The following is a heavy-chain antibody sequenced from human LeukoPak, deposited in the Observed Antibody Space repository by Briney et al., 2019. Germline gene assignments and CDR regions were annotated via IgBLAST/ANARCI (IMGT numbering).Heavy chain of an antibody. J-gene: IGHJ4*02. CDR3: ATSFRDGYND. Sequence: KVSCKASGGTFSSYTISWVRQAPGQGLEWMGRIIPILGIANYAQKFQGRVTITADESTSTAYMELSSLRSEDTAVYYCATSFRDGYNDWGQGTLVTVSS. CDR1: GGTFSSYT. D-gene: IGHD5-24*01. CDR2: IIPILGIA. V-gene: IGHV1-69*02.